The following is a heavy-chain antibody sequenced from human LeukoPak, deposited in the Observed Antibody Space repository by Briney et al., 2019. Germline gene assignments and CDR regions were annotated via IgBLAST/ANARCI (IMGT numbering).Heavy chain of an antibody. CDR2: INPNSGGT. J-gene: IGHJ6*03. D-gene: IGHD5-12*01. Sequence: ASVKVSCKTSGYTFTGYYMHWVRQAPGQGLEWMGWINPNSGGTNYAQKFQGRVTMTRDTPISTAYMELSSLRSDDTAVYYCARSAYDVFNYYYYYMDVWGKGTTVTISS. V-gene: IGHV1-2*02. CDR3: ARSAYDVFNYYYYYMDV. CDR1: GYTFTGYY.